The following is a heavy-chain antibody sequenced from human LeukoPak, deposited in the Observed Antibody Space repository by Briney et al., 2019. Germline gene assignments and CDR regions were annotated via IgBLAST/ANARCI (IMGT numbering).Heavy chain of an antibody. Sequence: GGSLRLSCAASGFTFNRYNMNWVRRAPGKGLEWVSSISTSSSYIYYADSVKGRFTISRDNAKNSLYLQMNSLRAEDTAVYYCARDKGSGWFDPWGQGTLVTVSS. J-gene: IGHJ5*02. CDR2: ISTSSSYI. CDR3: ARDKGSGWFDP. CDR1: GFTFNRYN. V-gene: IGHV3-21*01.